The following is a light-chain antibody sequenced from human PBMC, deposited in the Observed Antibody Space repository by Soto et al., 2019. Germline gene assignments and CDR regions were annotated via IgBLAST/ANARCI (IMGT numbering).Light chain of an antibody. CDR1: QGIRTY. J-gene: IGKJ1*01. CDR3: QHYSSYSST. Sequence: DIQMTQSPSSLSASIGDRVTITCRASQGIRTYLNWYQQKPGKAPKLLIYDASILESGVPSRFSGSGSGTECTRTISSLQPDDFAADDCQHYSSYSSTFGQGTKVDIK. CDR2: DAS. V-gene: IGKV1-5*01.